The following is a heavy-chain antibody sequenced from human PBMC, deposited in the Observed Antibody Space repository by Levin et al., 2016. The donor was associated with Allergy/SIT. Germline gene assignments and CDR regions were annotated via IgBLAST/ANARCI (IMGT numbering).Heavy chain of an antibody. J-gene: IGHJ4*02. CDR1: RGSVSSSNY. CDR3: ARRSGRGAYYASSGYIWFDF. Sequence: SETLSLTCTVSRGSVSSSNYWGWIRQPPGKSLEWIGNIYYSGSTYYNPSLKSRVTISVDSSKNHFSLKLSSVTAADTAVYYCARRSGRGAYYASSGYIWFDFWAQGTLVTVSS. V-gene: IGHV4-39*01. D-gene: IGHD3-22*01. CDR2: IYYSGST.